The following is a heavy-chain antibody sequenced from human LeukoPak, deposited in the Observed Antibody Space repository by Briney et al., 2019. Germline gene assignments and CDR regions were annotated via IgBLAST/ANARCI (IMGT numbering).Heavy chain of an antibody. CDR3: ARARFRGSYSP. CDR1: VVTLRDFY. CDR2: ISGSGTTV. J-gene: IGHJ5*02. Sequence: PGGSPRLSSAASVVTLRDFYMSWRREAPGEGLECVSDISGSGTTVYYADTVRGRVTISRDNTNNTLFLHMNSLRAQNTTLYFSARARFRGSYSPWGRGTLVSVSS. D-gene: IGHD1-26*01. V-gene: IGHV3-11*01.